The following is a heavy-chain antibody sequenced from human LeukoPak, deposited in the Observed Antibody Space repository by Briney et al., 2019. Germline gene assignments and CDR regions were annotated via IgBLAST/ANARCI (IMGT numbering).Heavy chain of an antibody. J-gene: IGHJ6*02. CDR2: ISSSSSYI. V-gene: IGHV3-21*01. CDR3: ARVAPLTVTTDPMDYYYGMDV. D-gene: IGHD4-17*01. Sequence: GGSLRLSCAASGFTFSSYSMSWVRQAPGKGLEWVSSISSSSSYIYYADSVKGRFTISRDNAKNSLYLQMNSLRAEDTAVYYCARVAPLTVTTDPMDYYYGMDVWGQGTTVTVSS. CDR1: GFTFSSYS.